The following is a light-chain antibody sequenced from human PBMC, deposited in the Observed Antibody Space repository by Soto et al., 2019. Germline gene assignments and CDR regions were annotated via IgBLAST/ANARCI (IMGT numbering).Light chain of an antibody. J-gene: IGKJ1*01. Sequence: EIVLTQSPGTLSLSPGERATLSCRASQSVSSSYLAWYQQKPGQAPRLLIYGASSRAPGIPDRFSGSGSGTDFTLAISRLEPEDFAGYYCQQYGSSPRTFGQGTKVEI. CDR3: QQYGSSPRT. CDR1: QSVSSSY. V-gene: IGKV3-20*01. CDR2: GAS.